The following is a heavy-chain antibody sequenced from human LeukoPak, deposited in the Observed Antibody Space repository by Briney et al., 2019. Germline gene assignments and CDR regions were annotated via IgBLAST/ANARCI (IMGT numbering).Heavy chain of an antibody. V-gene: IGHV3-21*01. J-gene: IGHJ6*03. Sequence: GGSLRLSCAASGFTFSTYSMNWVRQAPGKGLEWVSSISRNSRYIYYADSMRGRFTISRDNAKNSLSLEMNSLRVEDTAVYYCARIFGYYYYYLDVWGKGTPVTISS. CDR3: ARIFGYYYYYLDV. CDR2: ISRNSRYI. CDR1: GFTFSTYS. D-gene: IGHD3-3*01.